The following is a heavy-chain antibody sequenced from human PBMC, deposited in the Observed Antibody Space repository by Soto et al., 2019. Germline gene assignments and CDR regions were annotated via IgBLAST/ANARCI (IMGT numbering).Heavy chain of an antibody. CDR3: ARDKITGLFDY. V-gene: IGHV4-39*07. D-gene: IGHD2-8*02. Sequence: SETLSLTCTVSRSSISSSDYYWGWVRQSPGKGLEWIGNIFYSGNTYYNPSLKSRVTISVDTSKNQFSLKLTSVTAADTAVYYYARDKITGLFDYWGQGTLVTVSS. J-gene: IGHJ4*02. CDR2: IFYSGNT. CDR1: RSSISSSDYY.